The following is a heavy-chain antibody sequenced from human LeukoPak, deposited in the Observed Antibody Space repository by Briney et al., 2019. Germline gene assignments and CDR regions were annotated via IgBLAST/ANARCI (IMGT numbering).Heavy chain of an antibody. V-gene: IGHV3-33*06. J-gene: IGHJ4*02. CDR2: IWYDGSIQ. Sequence: GGSLRLSCVVSGFTFSSYGMHWVRQAPGKGLEWMAVIWYDGSIQYYADSVKGRFTISRDNSKNTLYLQLNSLRVDDTAEYYCAKAHGGSYHSGIDWGQGTLVIVSS. CDR3: AKAHGGSYHSGID. D-gene: IGHD1-26*01. CDR1: GFTFSSYG.